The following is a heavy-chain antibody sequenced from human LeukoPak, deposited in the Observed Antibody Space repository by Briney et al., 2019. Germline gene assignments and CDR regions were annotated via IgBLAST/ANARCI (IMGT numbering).Heavy chain of an antibody. V-gene: IGHV1-18*01. CDR1: GYTFTSYG. CDR3: ASVAAAGYYYYGMDV. D-gene: IGHD6-13*01. Sequence: ASVKVSCTASGYTFTSYGISWVRQAPGQGLEWRGWISAYNGNTNYAQKLQGRVTMTTDTSTSTAYMELRSLRSDDTAVYYCASVAAAGYYYYGMDVWGQGTTVTVSS. CDR2: ISAYNGNT. J-gene: IGHJ6*02.